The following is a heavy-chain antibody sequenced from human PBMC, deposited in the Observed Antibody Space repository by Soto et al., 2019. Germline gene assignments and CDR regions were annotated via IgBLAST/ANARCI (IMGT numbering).Heavy chain of an antibody. J-gene: IGHJ4*02. CDR3: ARHLHDTAMVLDY. CDR1: GGTFSSYA. Sequence: SVKVSCKASGGTFSSYAISWVRQAPGQGLEWMGGIIPIFGTANYAQKFQGRVTITADESTSTAYMELSSLRSEDTAVYYCARHLHDTAMVLDYWGQGTLATVSS. V-gene: IGHV1-69*13. D-gene: IGHD5-18*01. CDR2: IIPIFGTA.